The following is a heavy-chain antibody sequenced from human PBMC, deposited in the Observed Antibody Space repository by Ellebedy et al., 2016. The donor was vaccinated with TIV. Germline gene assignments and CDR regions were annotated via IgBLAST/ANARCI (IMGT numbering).Heavy chain of an antibody. CDR3: ARKAPTAPYAPRGAFDI. D-gene: IGHD2-2*01. CDR2: IYPGDSDT. CDR1: GYSFTSYW. Sequence: KVSXKGSGYSFTSYWIGWVRQMPGKGLEWMGIIYPGDSDTRYSPSFQGQVTISADKSISTAYLQWSSLKASDTAMYYCARKAPTAPYAPRGAFDIWGQGTMVTVSS. V-gene: IGHV5-51*01. J-gene: IGHJ3*02.